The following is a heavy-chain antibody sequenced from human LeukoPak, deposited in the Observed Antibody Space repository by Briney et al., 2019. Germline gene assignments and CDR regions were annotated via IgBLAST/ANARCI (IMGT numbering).Heavy chain of an antibody. J-gene: IGHJ6*03. V-gene: IGHV1-18*01. CDR2: ISALNGNT. D-gene: IGHD3-10*01. CDR3: ARRAVMVGGVITHNYERDF. CDR1: GYTFSSYS. Sequence: ASVKVSCKASGYTFSSYSITWVRQAPGQGLEWLGWISALNGNTNLAQKVQGRVSMTTDTSTSTAYMELRSLRSDDSAVYYCARRAVMVGGVITHNYERDFGGKGPPATVPS.